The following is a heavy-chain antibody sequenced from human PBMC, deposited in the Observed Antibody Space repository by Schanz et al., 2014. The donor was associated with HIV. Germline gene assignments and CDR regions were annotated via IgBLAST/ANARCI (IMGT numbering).Heavy chain of an antibody. Sequence: EVQLLQSGGGLVQPGGSLRLSCEAAGFTFSFYAMSWVRQGPGKGLEWVSGISGGGADTDYTDSVKGRFTISRDNSKSTLYLQMNDLRAEDTAVYYCAKVRRGREILGPFDIWGQGTMVTVSS. D-gene: IGHD2-15*01. CDR2: ISGGGADT. J-gene: IGHJ3*02. CDR3: AKVRRGREILGPFDI. V-gene: IGHV3-23*01. CDR1: GFTFSFYA.